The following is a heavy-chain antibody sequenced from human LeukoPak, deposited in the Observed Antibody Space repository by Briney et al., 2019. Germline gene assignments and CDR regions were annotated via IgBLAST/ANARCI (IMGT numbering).Heavy chain of an antibody. V-gene: IGHV3-23*01. J-gene: IGHJ5*02. CDR3: SRVEVLLWFGETPENWFDP. CDR2: ISANGGST. CDR1: GFTFSSYG. D-gene: IGHD3-10*01. Sequence: GGSLRLSCAASGFTFSSYGMSWVRQAPGKGLEWVSAISANGGSTYYADSVKGRFTISRDNSKNTLYLQMNSLRAEGTAVYYCSRVEVLLWFGETPENWFDPWGQGTLVTVSS.